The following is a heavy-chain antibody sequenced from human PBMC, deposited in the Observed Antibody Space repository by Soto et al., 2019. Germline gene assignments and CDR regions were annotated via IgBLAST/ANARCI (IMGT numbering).Heavy chain of an antibody. D-gene: IGHD2-2*01. J-gene: IGHJ5*02. CDR2: ISYDGSNK. Sequence: PGGSLRLSCAASGFTFSSYGMHWVRQAPGKGLEWVAVISYDGSNKYYADSVKGRFTISRDNSKNTLYLQMNSLRAEDTAVYYCAKGDIVVVPAAMGPWGQGT. CDR3: AKGDIVVVPAAMGP. CDR1: GFTFSSYG. V-gene: IGHV3-30*18.